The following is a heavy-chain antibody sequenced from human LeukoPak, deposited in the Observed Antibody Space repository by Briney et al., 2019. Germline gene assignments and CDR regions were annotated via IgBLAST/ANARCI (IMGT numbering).Heavy chain of an antibody. CDR1: GGSISSGGYY. D-gene: IGHD2-2*01. CDR3: ARDPHCSSTTCPYDY. CDR2: IYHSGST. Sequence: SETLSLTCTVSGGSISSGGYYWSWIRQPPGKGLEWIGYIYHSGSTYYNPSLKSRVTISVDRSKNQFSLKLSSVTAADTAVYYCARDPHCSSTTCPYDYWGQGTLVTVSS. J-gene: IGHJ4*02. V-gene: IGHV4-30-2*01.